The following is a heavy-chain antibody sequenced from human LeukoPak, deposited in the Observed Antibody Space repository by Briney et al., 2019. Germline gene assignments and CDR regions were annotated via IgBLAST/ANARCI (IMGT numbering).Heavy chain of an antibody. CDR3: AYGGNSPFDY. CDR2: IKQDGSEK. J-gene: IGHJ4*02. V-gene: IGHV3-7*01. D-gene: IGHD4-23*01. CDR1: GFTFSSYA. Sequence: GGSLRLSCAASGFTFSSYAMHWVRQAPGKGLEWVANIKQDGSEKYYVDSVKGRFTISRDNAKNSLYLQMNSLRAEDTAVYYCAYGGNSPFDYWGQGTLVTVSS.